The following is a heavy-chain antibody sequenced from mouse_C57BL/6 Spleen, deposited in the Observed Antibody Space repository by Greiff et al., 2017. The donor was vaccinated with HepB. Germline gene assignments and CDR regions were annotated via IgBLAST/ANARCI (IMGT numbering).Heavy chain of an antibody. CDR1: GFTFSSYA. V-gene: IGHV5-4*01. J-gene: IGHJ3*01. Sequence: EVKVVESGGGLVKPGGSLKLSCAASGFTFSSYAMSWVRQTPEKRLEWVATISDGGSYTYYPDNVKGRFTISRDNAKNNLYLQMSHLKSEDTAMYYCARDLSSGKGFAYWGQGTLVTVSA. CDR2: ISDGGSYT. CDR3: ARDLSSGKGFAY. D-gene: IGHD3-2*02.